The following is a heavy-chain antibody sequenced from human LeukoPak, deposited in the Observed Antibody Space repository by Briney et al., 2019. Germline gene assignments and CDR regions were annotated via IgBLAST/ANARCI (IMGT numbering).Heavy chain of an antibody. J-gene: IGHJ3*02. CDR1: GYSFTSYW. CDR2: IFPDDSDT. D-gene: IGHD2-2*01. CDR3: ARRPYCSSTSCYLVFDI. Sequence: GESLKISCKGSGYSFTSYWIGWVRQMPGKGLEWMGIIFPDDSDTRYSPSFQGQVTISADKSINTAYLQWSSLKASDTAMYYCARRPYCSSTSCYLVFDIWGQGTMVTVS. V-gene: IGHV5-51*01.